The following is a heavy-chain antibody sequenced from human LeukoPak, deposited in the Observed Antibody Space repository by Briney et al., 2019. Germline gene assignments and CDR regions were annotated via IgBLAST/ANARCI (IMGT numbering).Heavy chain of an antibody. J-gene: IGHJ6*02. Sequence: GRSLRLSCAASGFTFSSYGMHWVRQAPGKGLEWVAVISYGGGKKYSADYVKGRFSMSRDNSKTTLYLQMNSLRAKDTAVYYCAKAFRCTSGWYPREYYGMDVWGQGTTVTVSS. CDR3: AKAFRCTSGWYPREYYGMDV. CDR1: GFTFSSYG. V-gene: IGHV3-30*18. D-gene: IGHD6-19*01. CDR2: ISYGGGKK.